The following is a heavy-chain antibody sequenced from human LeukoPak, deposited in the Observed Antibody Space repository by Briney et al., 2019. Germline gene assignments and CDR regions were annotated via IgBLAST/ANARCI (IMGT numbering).Heavy chain of an antibody. CDR1: GYTFTGYY. V-gene: IGHV1-2*02. Sequence: ASVKVSCKASGYTFTGYYMHWVRQAPGQGLEWMGWIKPNSGGTNYAQKFQGRVTMTRDTSISTAYMELSRLRSDDTAVYYCASDDVGMIFGVAEGGYWGQGTLVTVSS. CDR2: IKPNSGGT. J-gene: IGHJ4*02. CDR3: ASDDVGMIFGVAEGGY. D-gene: IGHD3/OR15-3a*01.